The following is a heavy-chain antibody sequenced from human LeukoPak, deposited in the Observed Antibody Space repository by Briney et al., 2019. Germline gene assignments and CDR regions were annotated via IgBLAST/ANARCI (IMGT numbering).Heavy chain of an antibody. V-gene: IGHV1-2*02. J-gene: IGHJ6*02. CDR2: INPNSGGT. CDR3: ARGKRGYCSSTSCFRGSYGMDV. D-gene: IGHD2-2*01. Sequence: ASVKVSCKASGYTFTGYYMHWVRQAPGQGLEWMGWINPNSGGTNYAQKFQGRVTMTRGTSISTAYMELSRLRSDDTAVYYCARGKRGYCSSTSCFRGSYGMDVWGQGTTVTVSS. CDR1: GYTFTGYY.